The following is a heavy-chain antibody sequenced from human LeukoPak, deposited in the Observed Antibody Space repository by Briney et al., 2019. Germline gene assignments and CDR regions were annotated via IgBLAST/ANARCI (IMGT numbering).Heavy chain of an antibody. D-gene: IGHD6-13*01. V-gene: IGHV1-46*01. Sequence: ASVKVSCTASGYTFTNYYMHWVRQAPGQGLEWMGVIDPRGGSTTYAQKVQGRFTMTRDTSTSTVYMELRSLNSEDTAVYYCARSHSSWYWFDPWGQGTLVTVSS. J-gene: IGHJ5*02. CDR1: GYTFTNYY. CDR3: ARSHSSWYWFDP. CDR2: IDPRGGST.